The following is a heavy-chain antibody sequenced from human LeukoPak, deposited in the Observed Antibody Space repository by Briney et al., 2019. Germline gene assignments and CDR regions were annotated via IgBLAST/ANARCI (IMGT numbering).Heavy chain of an antibody. CDR1: GYTFTSYG. CDR2: SSGYNGNT. Sequence: ASVKVSCKGSGYTFTSYGITWVRHPPGQGLEWMGCSSGYNGNTNYARKLQGRLIMTTDTSTSTDYMELRSLRSDDTAVYYCARDPFSFSSGWYYYFDYWGQGTLVTVSS. CDR3: ARDPFSFSSGWYYYFDY. V-gene: IGHV1-18*01. J-gene: IGHJ4*02. D-gene: IGHD6-19*01.